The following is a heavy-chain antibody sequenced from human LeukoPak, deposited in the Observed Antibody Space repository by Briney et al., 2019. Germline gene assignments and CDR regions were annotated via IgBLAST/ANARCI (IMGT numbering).Heavy chain of an antibody. V-gene: IGHV3-23*01. CDR1: GLTLSIYA. CDR3: VKEYTGSFYNFENWFDP. Sequence: GGSLRLSCSASGLTLSIYAMGWVRQAPGKGLQWVAGISGSGRGTYSAESVKGRFTISRDNVNNTVSLQMNSLRVEDTATYYCVKEYTGSFYNFENWFDPWGQGTVVTVSP. CDR2: ISGSGRGT. D-gene: IGHD3-10*01. J-gene: IGHJ5*02.